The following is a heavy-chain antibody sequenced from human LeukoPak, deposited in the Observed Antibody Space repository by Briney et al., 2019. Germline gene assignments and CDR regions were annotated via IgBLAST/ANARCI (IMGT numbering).Heavy chain of an antibody. CDR1: GYTFTGYY. Sequence: GASVKVSCKASGYTFTGYYMHWVRQAPGQGLEWMGWISPNSGGTNYAQKFQGRVTMTRDTSISTAYMELSRLRSDDTAVYYCARDRIVVVPAAIHYYYMDVWGKGTTVTVSS. CDR2: ISPNSGGT. V-gene: IGHV1-2*02. J-gene: IGHJ6*03. D-gene: IGHD2-2*01. CDR3: ARDRIVVVPAAIHYYYMDV.